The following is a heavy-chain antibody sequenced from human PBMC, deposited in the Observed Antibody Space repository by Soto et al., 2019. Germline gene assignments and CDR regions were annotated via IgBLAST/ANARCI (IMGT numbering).Heavy chain of an antibody. CDR1: GFTLSDYY. CDR2: ISSSSTYT. V-gene: IGHV3-11*06. Sequence: QVQLVESGGGLFKPGGSLRLSCAASGFTLSDYYMSWIRQAPGKGLEWVSYISSSSTYTNYADSVKGRFTISRDNAKNSLYLQMSSLRAEDTAVYYCARRLVGGIVEDIWGQGTMVTVSS. J-gene: IGHJ3*02. D-gene: IGHD3-16*02. CDR3: ARRLVGGIVEDI.